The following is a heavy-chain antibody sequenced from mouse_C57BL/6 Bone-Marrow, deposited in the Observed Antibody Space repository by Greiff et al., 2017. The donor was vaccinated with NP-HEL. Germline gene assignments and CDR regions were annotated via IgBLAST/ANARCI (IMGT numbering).Heavy chain of an antibody. Sequence: VQLQQPGAELVMPGASVKLSCKASGYTFTSYWMHWVKQRPGQGLEWIGEIDPSDSYTNYNQKFKGKSTLTVDKSSSTAYMQLSSLTSEDSAVYYCARGEGNLEGYYWGQGTTFTVSS. CDR1: GYTFTSYW. J-gene: IGHJ2*01. V-gene: IGHV1-69*01. CDR2: IDPSDSYT. CDR3: ARGEGNLEGYY.